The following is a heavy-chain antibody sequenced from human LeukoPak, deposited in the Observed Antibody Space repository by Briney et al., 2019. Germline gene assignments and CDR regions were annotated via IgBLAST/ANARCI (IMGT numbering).Heavy chain of an antibody. CDR2: IYHSGTT. J-gene: IGHJ4*02. CDR3: ARGVPYYYDNSGYPFDY. V-gene: IGHV4-38-2*01. Sequence: SETLSLTCAVSGYSISSGYFWGWIRQPPGKGLEWIANIYHSGTTYYSPSLKSRVTLSVDTSKNQFSLKLSSVTAADTAVYYCARGVPYYYDNSGYPFDYWGQGTLVTVSS. CDR1: GYSISSGYF. D-gene: IGHD3-22*01.